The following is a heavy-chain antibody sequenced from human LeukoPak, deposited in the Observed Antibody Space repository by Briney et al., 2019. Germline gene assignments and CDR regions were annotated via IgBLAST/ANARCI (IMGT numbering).Heavy chain of an antibody. D-gene: IGHD1-26*01. CDR3: ARGIVGFPVDY. CDR2: IYYSGST. CDR1: GGSVSSGSYY. Sequence: SETLSLTCTVSGGSVSSGSYYWSWIRQPPGKGLEWIGYIYYSGSTNYNPSLESRVTISVDTSKNQFSPKLSSVTAADTAVYYCARGIVGFPVDYWGQGTLVTVSS. J-gene: IGHJ4*02. V-gene: IGHV4-61*01.